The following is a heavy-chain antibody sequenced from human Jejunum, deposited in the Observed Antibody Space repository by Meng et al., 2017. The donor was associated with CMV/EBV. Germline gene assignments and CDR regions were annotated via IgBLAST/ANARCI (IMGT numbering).Heavy chain of an antibody. Sequence: EFVLGSYTMSWVRRARREGLEWVSCMSGSSGSNIYYMDSMEGRFTVSRDKSKNTLYLQMNVLGAEDTAVYYCARSTSGTWSTFDSWGQGTLVTVSS. V-gene: IGHV3-23*01. CDR2: MSGSSGSNI. D-gene: IGHD6-13*01. J-gene: IGHJ4*02. CDR3: ARSTSGTWSTFDS. CDR1: EFVLGSYT.